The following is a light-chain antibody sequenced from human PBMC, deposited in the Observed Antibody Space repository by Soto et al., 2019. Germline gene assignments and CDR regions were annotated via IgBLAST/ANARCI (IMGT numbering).Light chain of an antibody. CDR3: CSYTSGPAYV. CDR1: SSDVGSYNL. J-gene: IGLJ1*01. Sequence: QSVLTQPASVSGSPGQSITISCTGTSSDVGSYNLVSWYQQHPGKAPKLMIYEATKRPSGVSNRFSGSKSGSTASLTISGLPAEDEADYYCCSYTSGPAYVFGTGTQLTVL. V-gene: IGLV2-23*01. CDR2: EAT.